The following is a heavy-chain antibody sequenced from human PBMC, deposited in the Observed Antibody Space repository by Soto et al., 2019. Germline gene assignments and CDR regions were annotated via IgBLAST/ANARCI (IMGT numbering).Heavy chain of an antibody. V-gene: IGHV3-30-3*01. CDR3: ARSIAARHYYYYYYGMDV. D-gene: IGHD6-6*01. Sequence: GGSLRLSCAASGFTFSSYAMHWVRQAPGKGLEWVAVISYDGSNKYYADSVKGRFTISRDNSKNTLYLQMNSLRAEDTAVYYCARSIAARHYYYYYYGMDVWGQGTTVTVSS. CDR1: GFTFSSYA. J-gene: IGHJ6*02. CDR2: ISYDGSNK.